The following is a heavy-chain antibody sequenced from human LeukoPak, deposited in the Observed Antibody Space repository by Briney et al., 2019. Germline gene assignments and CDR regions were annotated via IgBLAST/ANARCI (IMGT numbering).Heavy chain of an antibody. J-gene: IGHJ4*02. CDR3: ARVRDTAHWYFDS. Sequence: SETLSLTCTVSGGSISSYYWSWIRQPAGKGLEWIGRIYISGSTNSNPSLKSRVTISLDTSKNQFSLKLSSVTAADTAVYYCARVRDTAHWYFDSWGQGTLVTVSS. D-gene: IGHD2-21*02. V-gene: IGHV4-4*07. CDR2: IYISGST. CDR1: GGSISSYY.